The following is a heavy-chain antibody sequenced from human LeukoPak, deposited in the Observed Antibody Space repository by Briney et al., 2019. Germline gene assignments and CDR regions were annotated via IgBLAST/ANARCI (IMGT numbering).Heavy chain of an antibody. D-gene: IGHD4-23*01. J-gene: IGHJ5*02. V-gene: IGHV3-23*01. CDR1: GFTFSSYA. CDR2: ISGSGGST. Sequence: PGGSLRLSCAASGFTFSSYAMSWVRQAPGKGLEWVSAISGSGGSTYYADSVKGRFTISRDNSRNTLYLQMNSLRAEDTAVYYCAKARGYSTKNWFDPWGQGTLVTVSS. CDR3: AKARGYSTKNWFDP.